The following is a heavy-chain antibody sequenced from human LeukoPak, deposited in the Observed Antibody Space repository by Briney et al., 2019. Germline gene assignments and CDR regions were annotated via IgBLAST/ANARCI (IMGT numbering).Heavy chain of an antibody. Sequence: ASVKVSCKASGYTFTSYGISWVRQAPGQGLEWMGWISAYNGNTNYAQKLQGRVTMTTDTFTSTAYMELRSLRSDDTAVYYCARELRDYDFWSGKDYYYGMDVWGQGTTVTVSS. V-gene: IGHV1-18*01. CDR1: GYTFTSYG. D-gene: IGHD3-3*01. CDR3: ARELRDYDFWSGKDYYYGMDV. CDR2: ISAYNGNT. J-gene: IGHJ6*02.